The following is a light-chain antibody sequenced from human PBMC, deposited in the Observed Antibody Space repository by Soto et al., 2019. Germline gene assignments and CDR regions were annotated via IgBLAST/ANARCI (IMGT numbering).Light chain of an antibody. CDR2: EVS. CDR3: CSYAGSNNYV. Sequence: QSALTQPPSASGSPGQSVTMSCTGTSSDVGGYNYVSWYQQHPGKAPKLMIYEVSKRPSGVPDRFSGSKSGNTASLTVSGLQAEDEADYYCCSYAGSNNYVFGTGTKATVL. CDR1: SSDVGGYNY. J-gene: IGLJ1*01. V-gene: IGLV2-8*01.